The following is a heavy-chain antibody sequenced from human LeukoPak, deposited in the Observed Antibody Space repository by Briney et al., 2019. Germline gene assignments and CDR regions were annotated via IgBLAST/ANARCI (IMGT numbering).Heavy chain of an antibody. CDR1: GGTFNNYA. Sequence: SVKVPCKASGGTFNNYAISWVRQAPGQGLEWMGRIIPLFPTTHSAQKFQGRLTLTTDESTNTAHMELSSLRSEDTAVYYRASNKGIIPEVFHSWGQGTMVTVSS. D-gene: IGHD3-16*02. V-gene: IGHV1-69*05. CDR3: ASNKGIIPEVFHS. CDR2: IIPLFPTT. J-gene: IGHJ3*02.